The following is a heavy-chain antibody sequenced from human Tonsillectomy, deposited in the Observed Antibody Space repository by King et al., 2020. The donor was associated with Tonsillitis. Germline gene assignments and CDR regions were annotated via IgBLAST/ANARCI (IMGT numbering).Heavy chain of an antibody. J-gene: IGHJ6*02. D-gene: IGHD1-26*01. CDR3: ARDGGSSSGTFYYGMDV. Sequence: VPLQESGPGLVKPSETLSLTCTVSGGSISSYYWSWIRQPPGKGLEWIGYIYYSGSTNYNPSLKSRVTISVDTSKNQFSLKLSSVTAADTAVYYCARDGGSSSGTFYYGMDVWGQGTTVTVSS. CDR1: GGSISSYY. CDR2: IYYSGST. V-gene: IGHV4-59*01.